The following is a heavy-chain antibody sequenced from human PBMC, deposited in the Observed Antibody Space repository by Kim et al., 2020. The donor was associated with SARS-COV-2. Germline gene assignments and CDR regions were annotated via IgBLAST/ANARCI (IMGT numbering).Heavy chain of an antibody. Sequence: SGGTNYNPSLKSRVTISVDTSKNQFSLKLSSVTAADTAVYYCARGKQLGFWGQGTMVTVSS. J-gene: IGHJ3*01. CDR2: SGGT. D-gene: IGHD5-18*01. CDR3: ARGKQLGF. V-gene: IGHV4-34*01.